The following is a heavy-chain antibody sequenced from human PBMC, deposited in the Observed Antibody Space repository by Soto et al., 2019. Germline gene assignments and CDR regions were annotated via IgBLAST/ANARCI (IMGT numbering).Heavy chain of an antibody. CDR1: GYTFTSYA. J-gene: IGHJ3*02. V-gene: IGHV1-3*01. CDR3: ARDRYCSSTSCHDAFAI. CDR2: INAGNGNT. Sequence: QVQLVQSGAEVKKPGASVKVSCKASGYTFTSYAMHWVRQAPGQRLEWMGWINAGNGNTKYSQKFQGRVTITRDTSASTAYMELSSLRSEETAVYYCARDRYCSSTSCHDAFAIWGQGTMVTVSS. D-gene: IGHD2-2*01.